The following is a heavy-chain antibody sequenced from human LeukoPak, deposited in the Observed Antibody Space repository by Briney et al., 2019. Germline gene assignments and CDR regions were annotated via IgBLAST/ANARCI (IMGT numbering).Heavy chain of an antibody. CDR3: ARERITMVRGVITFFDY. V-gene: IGHV3-7*01. J-gene: IGHJ4*02. Sequence: GGSLRLSCAASGFTFSNYWMSWVRQAPGKGLEWVANIKQDGSEKYYVDSVKGRFTISRDNAKNSLYLQMNSLRAEDTAVYYCARERITMVRGVITFFDYWGQGTLVTVSS. CDR2: IKQDGSEK. CDR1: GFTFSNYW. D-gene: IGHD3-10*01.